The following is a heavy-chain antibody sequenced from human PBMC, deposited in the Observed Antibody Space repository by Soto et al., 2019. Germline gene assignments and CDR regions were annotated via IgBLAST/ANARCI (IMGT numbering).Heavy chain of an antibody. J-gene: IGHJ6*02. V-gene: IGHV3-23*01. CDR2: ISGSGGST. CDR3: AKDQGRYDSSGWNYYYYYYGMDV. Sequence: GGSLRLSCAASGFTFSSYAMSWVHQAPGKGLEWVSAISGSGGSTYYADSVKGRFTISRDNSKNTLYLQMNSLRAEDTAVYYCAKDQGRYDSSGWNYYYYYYGMDVWGQGTTVTVS. CDR1: GFTFSSYA. D-gene: IGHD3-22*01.